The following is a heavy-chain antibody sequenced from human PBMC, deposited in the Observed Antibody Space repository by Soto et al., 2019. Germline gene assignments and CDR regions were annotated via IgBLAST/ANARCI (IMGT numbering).Heavy chain of an antibody. CDR3: AGDPDSHYNDGHAYSYP. J-gene: IGHJ5*02. D-gene: IGHD3-22*01. V-gene: IGHV1-69*08. CDR2: IIPIIGII. CDR1: GGTFSTYT. Sequence: QVQLVQSGAEVKKPGSSVKVSCKASGGTFSTYTITWVRQAPGQGLEWMGRIIPIIGIINYAQKFQGRVTITADKFTGTAYMELTRLRSDDTAVYYCAGDPDSHYNDGHAYSYPWGQGTLVTVSS.